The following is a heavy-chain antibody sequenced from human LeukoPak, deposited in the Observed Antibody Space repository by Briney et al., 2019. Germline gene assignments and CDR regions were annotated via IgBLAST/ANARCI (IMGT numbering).Heavy chain of an antibody. CDR3: ARDGAGAITP. D-gene: IGHD3-10*01. J-gene: IGHJ4*02. CDR1: GGSISSGGYY. Sequence: PSETLSLTCTVSGGSISSGGYYWSWIRQHPGKGLEWIGYIYYSGSTYYNPSLKSRVTISVDTSKNQFSLKLSSVTAADTAVYYCARDGAGAITPWGQGTLVTVSS. CDR2: IYYSGST. V-gene: IGHV4-31*03.